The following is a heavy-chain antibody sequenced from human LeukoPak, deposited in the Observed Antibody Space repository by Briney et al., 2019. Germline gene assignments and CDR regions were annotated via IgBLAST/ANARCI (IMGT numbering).Heavy chain of an antibody. CDR2: IYHSGST. D-gene: IGHD6-13*01. CDR3: ARVGAAAGINY. J-gene: IGHJ4*02. Sequence: SETLSLTCTVSGYSISSGYYWGWIRQPPGKGLEWIGSIYHSGSTYYNPSLKSRVTISVDTSKNQFSLKLSSVTAADTAVYYCARVGAAAGINYWGQGTLVTVSS. CDR1: GYSISSGYY. V-gene: IGHV4-38-2*02.